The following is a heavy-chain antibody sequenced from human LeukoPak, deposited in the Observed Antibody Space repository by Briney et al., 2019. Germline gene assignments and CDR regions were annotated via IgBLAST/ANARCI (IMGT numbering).Heavy chain of an antibody. D-gene: IGHD6-6*01. CDR3: ARGVARSSKFHFSYYFDY. CDR1: GGSFSGHY. J-gene: IGHJ4*02. Sequence: SETLSLTCEIYGGSFSGHYWSWIRQPPGKGLEWIGEINDSGSTNYRPSLKSRVIISVDTSKNQFSLNLSSVTAADTAVYYCARGVARSSKFHFSYYFDYWGQGTLVTVSS. CDR2: INDSGST. V-gene: IGHV4-34*01.